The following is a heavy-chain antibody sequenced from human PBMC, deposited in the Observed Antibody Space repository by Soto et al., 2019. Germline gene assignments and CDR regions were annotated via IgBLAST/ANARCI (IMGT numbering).Heavy chain of an antibody. CDR3: VRVVRWNGFDS. V-gene: IGHV1-69*08. D-gene: IGHD3-10*02. CDR2: IIPILGKA. CDR1: GGTFSSYT. Sequence: SVKVSCKASGGTFSSYTISWVRQAPGQGLEWMGWIIPILGKANYAQKFQGRVTITADKSTTTAYMELSSLRSEDTAVYYCVRVVRWNGFDSWGQGNLVTVSS. J-gene: IGHJ4*02.